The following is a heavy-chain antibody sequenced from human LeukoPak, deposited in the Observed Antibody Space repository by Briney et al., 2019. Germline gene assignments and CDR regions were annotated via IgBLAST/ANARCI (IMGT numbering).Heavy chain of an antibody. CDR1: GGSISSSSYY. J-gene: IGHJ4*02. V-gene: IGHV4-39*01. CDR3: ASYDFWSGRSLFDY. CDR2: IYYSGGT. D-gene: IGHD3-3*01. Sequence: SETLSLTCTVSGGSISSSSYYWGWIRQPPGKGLEWIGSIYYSGGTYYNPSLKSRVTVSVDTSKNQSSLKLSSVTAADTAVYYCASYDFWSGRSLFDYWGQGTLVTVSS.